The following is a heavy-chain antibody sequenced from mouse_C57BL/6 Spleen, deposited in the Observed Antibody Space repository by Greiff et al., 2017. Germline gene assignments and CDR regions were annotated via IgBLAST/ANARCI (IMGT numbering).Heavy chain of an antibody. Sequence: VQLQQSGPELVKPGASVKISCKASGYAFSSSWMNWVKQRPGKGLEWIGRIYPGDGDTNYNGKFKGKATLTADKSSSTAYMQLSSLTSEDSAVYFCARLGLTEAMDYWGQGTSVTVSS. CDR3: ARLGLTEAMDY. J-gene: IGHJ4*01. V-gene: IGHV1-82*01. CDR2: IYPGDGDT. CDR1: GYAFSSSW. D-gene: IGHD3-1*01.